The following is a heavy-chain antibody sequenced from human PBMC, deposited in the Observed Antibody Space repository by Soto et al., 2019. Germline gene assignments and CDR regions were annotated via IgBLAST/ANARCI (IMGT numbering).Heavy chain of an antibody. CDR2: IYHSGAT. CDR1: GGSISSGNW. CDR3: ASRRGNTYGPYDY. V-gene: IGHV4-4*02. J-gene: IGHJ4*02. D-gene: IGHD5-18*01. Sequence: VQLQESGPGLVKPSGTLSLTCAVSGGSISSGNWWSWVRQPPGKALEWIGEIYHSGATNDNPSLKSRVTISLDKSKNQFSLRVSSVTAADTDVYYCASRRGNTYGPYDYWGQGIVVSVSS.